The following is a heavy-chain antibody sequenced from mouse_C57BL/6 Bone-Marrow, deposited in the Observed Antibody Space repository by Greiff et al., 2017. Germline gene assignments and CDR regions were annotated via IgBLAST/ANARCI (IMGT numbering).Heavy chain of an antibody. CDR3: ARSYDYDDYTMDY. D-gene: IGHD2-4*01. J-gene: IGHJ4*01. V-gene: IGHV1-64*01. Sequence: VQLQQPGAELVKPGASVKLSCKASGYTFTNYWMHWVKQRPGQGLEWIGMMHPNGGSPDYNEKFKSEATLSVDKSSRTAYMELSSLTSEASAVYDCARSYDYDDYTMDYWGQGTSVTVSS. CDR2: MHPNGGSP. CDR1: GYTFTNYW.